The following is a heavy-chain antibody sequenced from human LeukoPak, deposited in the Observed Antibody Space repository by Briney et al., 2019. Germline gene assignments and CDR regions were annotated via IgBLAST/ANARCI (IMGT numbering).Heavy chain of an antibody. V-gene: IGHV4-34*01. Sequence: SETLSLTCAVYGESFNDYYWTWIRQPPGKGLEWTGEIIHGGNSNYNPSLKSRVSISIDTSNNQFSLKLSSVTAADTAMYYCTRGDYSASGKDRRYIWFDPWGQGTLVTVSS. CDR3: TRGDYSASGKDRRYIWFDP. J-gene: IGHJ5*02. CDR2: IIHGGNS. D-gene: IGHD2-21*01. CDR1: GESFNDYY.